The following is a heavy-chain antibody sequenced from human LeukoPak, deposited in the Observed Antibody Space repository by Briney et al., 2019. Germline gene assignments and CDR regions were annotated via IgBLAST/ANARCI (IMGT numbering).Heavy chain of an antibody. V-gene: IGHV3-30*18. CDR3: AKEGSSGWYPGGLIDY. CDR1: GFTFSSYG. Sequence: PGGSLRLSCAASGFTFSSYGMHWVRQAPGKGLEWVAVISYDGSNKYYADSVKGRFTISRDNSKNTLYLQMNSLRTEDTAVYYCAKEGSSGWYPGGLIDYWGQGTLVTVSS. D-gene: IGHD6-19*01. CDR2: ISYDGSNK. J-gene: IGHJ4*02.